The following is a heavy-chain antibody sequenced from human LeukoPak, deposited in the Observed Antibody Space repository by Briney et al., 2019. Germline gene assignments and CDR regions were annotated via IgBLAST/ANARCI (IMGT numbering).Heavy chain of an antibody. J-gene: IGHJ4*02. V-gene: IGHV4-59*08. CDR2: IYYSGTT. D-gene: IGHD6-25*01. CDR1: GGSISSYD. CDR3: ASRGIAATDYDY. Sequence: PSETLCRTCTVSGGSISSYDWSWIRQPPGKGLEWIGYIYYSGTTNYNPSLKSRVTILVDTSKNQFSLNLSSVTAADTGVYYCASRGIAATDYDYWGQGTLVTVSS.